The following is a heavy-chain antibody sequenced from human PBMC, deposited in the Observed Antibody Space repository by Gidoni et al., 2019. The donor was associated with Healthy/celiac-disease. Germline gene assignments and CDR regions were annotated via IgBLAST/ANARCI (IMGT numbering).Heavy chain of an antibody. J-gene: IGHJ4*02. CDR1: GFTFSGSA. CDR2: IRSKANSYAT. V-gene: IGHV3-73*01. CDR3: TYHYYYGSGSYGDY. Sequence: EVQLVESGGGLVQPGGSLKLPSAASGFTFSGSAMHWVRHASGKGLEWVGRIRSKANSYATAYAASVKGRFTISRDDSKNTAYLQMNSLKTEDTAVYYCTYHYYYGSGSYGDYWGQGTLVTVSS. D-gene: IGHD3-10*01.